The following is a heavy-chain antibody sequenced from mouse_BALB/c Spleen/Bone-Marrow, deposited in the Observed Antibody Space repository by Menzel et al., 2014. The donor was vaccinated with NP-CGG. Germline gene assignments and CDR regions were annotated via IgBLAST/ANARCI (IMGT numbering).Heavy chain of an antibody. CDR3: ARPGRYDGAWFAY. CDR2: INPYNGGT. Sequence: EVKLQESGPELVKPGASMKISCKASGYSFTVYTMNWVRQSHGKSLEWIGLINPYNGGTIYNQKFKGKATLTVDKSSSTAYMELLSLTSEDSAVYYCARPGRYDGAWFAYWGQGTLVTVSA. V-gene: IGHV1-18*01. D-gene: IGHD2-14*01. J-gene: IGHJ3*01. CDR1: GYSFTVYT.